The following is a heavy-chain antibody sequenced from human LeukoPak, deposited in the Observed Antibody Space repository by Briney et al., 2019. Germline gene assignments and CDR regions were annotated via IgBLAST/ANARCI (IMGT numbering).Heavy chain of an antibody. J-gene: IGHJ3*02. D-gene: IGHD2-2*01. V-gene: IGHV3-33*06. CDR2: IWYDGSNK. Sequence: PGRSLRLSCAASGFIFSSYGMHWVRQAPGKGLEWVAVIWYDGSNKYYADSVKGRFTISRDNSKNTLYLQMNSLRAEDTAVYYCAKDLDCSSTSCYGAFDIWGQGTMVTVSS. CDR3: AKDLDCSSTSCYGAFDI. CDR1: GFIFSSYG.